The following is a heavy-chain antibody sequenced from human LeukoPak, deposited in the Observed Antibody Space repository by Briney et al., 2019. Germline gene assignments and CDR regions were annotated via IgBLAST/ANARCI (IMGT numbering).Heavy chain of an antibody. D-gene: IGHD3-16*02. CDR3: ARDDVMITFGGVIV. J-gene: IGHJ4*02. CDR1: GGTFSSYA. V-gene: IGHV1-69*05. CDR2: IIPIFGTA. Sequence: SVKVSCKASGGTFSSYAISRVRQAPGQGLEWMGRIIPIFGTANYAQKFQGRVTITTDESTSTAYMELSSLRSEDTAVYYCARDDVMITFGGVIVWGQGTLVTVSS.